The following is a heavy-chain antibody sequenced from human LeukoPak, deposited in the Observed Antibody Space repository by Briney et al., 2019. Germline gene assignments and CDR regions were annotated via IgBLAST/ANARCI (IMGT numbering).Heavy chain of an antibody. CDR3: ARDEDCSGGSCYSNWFDP. Sequence: SETLSLTCTVSGGSISSSSYYWGWIRQPPGKGLEWIGSIYYSGSTYYNPSLKSRVTISVDTSKNQFSLKLSSVTAADTAVYYCARDEDCSGGSCYSNWFDPWGQGTLVTVSS. CDR2: IYYSGST. J-gene: IGHJ5*02. D-gene: IGHD2-15*01. V-gene: IGHV4-39*07. CDR1: GGSISSSSYY.